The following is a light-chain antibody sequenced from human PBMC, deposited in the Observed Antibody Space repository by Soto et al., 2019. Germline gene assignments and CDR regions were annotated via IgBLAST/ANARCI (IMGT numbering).Light chain of an antibody. J-gene: IGKJ2*01. Sequence: DIQMTQSPSSLSASVGDRVTITCRASETITFYLNWYQQKPGKAPKLLIYAASNLQAGVPSRFSGSGSGTDFSLTSGSQQPEDFAPYYCQHSYGIPDTCGQGTKLDIK. CDR1: ETITFY. CDR2: AAS. CDR3: QHSYGIPDT. V-gene: IGKV1-39*01.